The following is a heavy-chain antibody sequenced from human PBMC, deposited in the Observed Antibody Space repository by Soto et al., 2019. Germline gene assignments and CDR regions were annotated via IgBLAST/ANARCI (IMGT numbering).Heavy chain of an antibody. CDR2: ISSSSSYI. D-gene: IGHD6-13*01. V-gene: IGHV3-21*01. J-gene: IGHJ4*02. CDR1: GFTFSSYS. Sequence: EVQLVESGGGLVKPGGSLRLSCAASGFTFSSYSMNWVRQAPGKGLEWVSSISSSSSYIYYADSVKGRFTISRDNAKNSLYLQMNSLRAEDTAVYYCARVGTPYSSSWYLDYWGQGTLVTVSS. CDR3: ARVGTPYSSSWYLDY.